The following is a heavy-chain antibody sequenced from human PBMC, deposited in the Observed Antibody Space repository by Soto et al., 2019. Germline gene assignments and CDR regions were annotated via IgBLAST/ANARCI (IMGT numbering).Heavy chain of an antibody. D-gene: IGHD6-6*01. CDR3: TTYGNSSKGFAY. Sequence: EVQLVESGGGLVHPGGSLKLSCAVSGFTFSGSVMHWVRQAPGKGLEWLGRIRSRDSDYATSYAESVKGRVTISRDDSNNTAYLQVTSLKIEDTALYYCTTYGNSSKGFAYWGQGTLVTVSS. V-gene: IGHV3-73*01. J-gene: IGHJ4*02. CDR1: GFTFSGSV. CDR2: IRSRDSDYAT.